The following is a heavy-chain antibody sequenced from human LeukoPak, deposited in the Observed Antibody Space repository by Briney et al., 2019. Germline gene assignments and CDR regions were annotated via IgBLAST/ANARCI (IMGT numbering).Heavy chain of an antibody. CDR1: GGSISTYY. V-gene: IGHV4-59*05. J-gene: IGHJ4*02. D-gene: IGHD5-12*01. CDR2: IYYSGSA. CDR3: LGGYDPEGY. Sequence: PSETLSLTCTVSGGSISTYYWSWIRQPPGKGLEWIGSIYYSGSASYNPSLKSRVTISVDTSKNQFSLKVSSVTAADTAVYYCLGGYDPEGYWGQGTLVTVSS.